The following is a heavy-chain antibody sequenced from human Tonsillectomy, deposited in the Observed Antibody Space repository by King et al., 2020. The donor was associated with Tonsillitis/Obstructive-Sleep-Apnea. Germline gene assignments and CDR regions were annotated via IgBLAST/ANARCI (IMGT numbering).Heavy chain of an antibody. CDR1: GGSFSGYY. V-gene: IGHV4-34*01. CDR2: INHSGST. CDR3: ARRQRRLRGGAFDI. D-gene: IGHD5-12*01. J-gene: IGHJ3*02. Sequence: VQLQQWGAGLLKPSETLSLTCAVYGGSFSGYYWSWIRQPPGKGLEWIGEINHSGSTNYNPSLKSRVTISVDTSKNQFSLKLSSVTAADTAVYYCARRQRRLRGGAFDIWGQGTMVTVSS.